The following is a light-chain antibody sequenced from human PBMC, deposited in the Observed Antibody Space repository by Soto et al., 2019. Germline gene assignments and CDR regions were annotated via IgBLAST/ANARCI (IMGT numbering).Light chain of an antibody. V-gene: IGLV1-40*01. CDR2: GNS. CDR1: SSNIGAGYD. Sequence: QPVLTQPPSLSGAPGQRVTISCTGSSSNIGAGYDVHWYQQLPGTAPKLLIYGNSNRPSGVPDRFSGSKSGTSASLAITGLQAEDEADYYCQSYDSSLSGNVVFGGGTKLTVL. J-gene: IGLJ2*01. CDR3: QSYDSSLSGNVV.